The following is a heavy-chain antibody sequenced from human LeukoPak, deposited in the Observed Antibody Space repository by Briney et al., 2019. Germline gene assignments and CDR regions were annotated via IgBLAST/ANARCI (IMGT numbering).Heavy chain of an antibody. CDR1: GGSISSSSYY. Sequence: SETLSLTCTVSGGSISSSSYYWGWIRQPPGKGLEWIGTLYYSGKTYYNPSLKSRVTISIDTSKNQFFLKLTSATAADTAVYYCAATYDILTGDFDYWGQGTLVTVSS. CDR3: AATYDILTGDFDY. CDR2: LYYSGKT. J-gene: IGHJ4*02. V-gene: IGHV4-39*07. D-gene: IGHD3-9*01.